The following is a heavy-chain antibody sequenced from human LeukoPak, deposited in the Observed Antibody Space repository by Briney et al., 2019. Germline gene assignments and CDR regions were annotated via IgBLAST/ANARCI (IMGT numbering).Heavy chain of an antibody. D-gene: IGHD6-13*01. CDR3: ARDGTAAVLYFDL. V-gene: IGHV3-7*01. J-gene: IGHJ4*01. Sequence: GGSLRLSCAVSGFTFTDYWMNWVRQAPGKGLECVASIRQDGGEKSYVDSVKGRFTISRDITKSSLYLQINSLRAEDTAVYYCARDGTAAVLYFDLWGQGTLVTVSS. CDR1: GFTFTDYW. CDR2: IRQDGGEK.